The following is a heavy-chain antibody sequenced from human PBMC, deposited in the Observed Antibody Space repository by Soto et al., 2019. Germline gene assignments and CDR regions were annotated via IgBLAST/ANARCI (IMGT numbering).Heavy chain of an antibody. D-gene: IGHD2-15*01. CDR2: IYYSGST. CDR1: GGSISSGGYY. CDR3: ARDRYCSGGSCPGAFDI. Sequence: SETLSLTCTVSGGSISSGGYYWSWIRQHPGKGLEWIGYIYYSGSTYYNPSLKSRVTISVDTSKNQFSLKLSPVTAADTAVYYCARDRYCSGGSCPGAFDIWGQGTMVTVSS. V-gene: IGHV4-31*03. J-gene: IGHJ3*02.